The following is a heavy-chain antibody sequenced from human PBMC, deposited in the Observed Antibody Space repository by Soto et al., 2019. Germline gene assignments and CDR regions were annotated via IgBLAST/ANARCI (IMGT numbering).Heavy chain of an antibody. CDR1: GYTFTGYY. CDR2: INPNSGGT. Sequence: GASVKVSCKASGYTFTGYYMHWVRQAPGQGLEWMGWINPNSGGTNYAQKFQGWVTMTRDTSISTAYTELSRLRSDDTAVYYCARGDIGSGSYYSAFDIWGQGTMVTVSS. V-gene: IGHV1-2*04. CDR3: ARGDIGSGSYYSAFDI. D-gene: IGHD1-26*01. J-gene: IGHJ3*02.